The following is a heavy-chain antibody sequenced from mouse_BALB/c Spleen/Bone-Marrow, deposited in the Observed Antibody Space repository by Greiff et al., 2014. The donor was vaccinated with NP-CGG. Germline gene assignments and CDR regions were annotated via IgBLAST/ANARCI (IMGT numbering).Heavy chain of an antibody. D-gene: IGHD1-1*01. V-gene: IGHV14-3*02. J-gene: IGHJ3*01. CDR1: GFNIKDTY. Sequence: EVQLQQSGAELVKPGASVKLSCTASGFNIKDTYMHWVKQRPEQGLEWIGRIDPANGNTKYDPKFQGKATITADTSSNTAYMQLSSLTSEDSAVYYCAPYYYGSSQFAYWGQGTLFTAPA. CDR3: APYYYGSSQFAY. CDR2: IDPANGNT.